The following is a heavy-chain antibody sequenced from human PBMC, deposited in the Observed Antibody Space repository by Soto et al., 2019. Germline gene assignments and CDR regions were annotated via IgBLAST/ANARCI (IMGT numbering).Heavy chain of an antibody. Sequence: EVQMVESGGGLVKPGGSLRLSCAASGITFSNYYMNWVRQAPGKGLEWVSSIDSSGSHTFYADSVKGRFTISRDHAINTLYLQMHRLRAEDTAVYPCAGTYDRLDYWGQGTLVTVSS. CDR1: GITFSNYY. D-gene: IGHD3-9*01. V-gene: IGHV3-21*01. CDR2: IDSSGSHT. CDR3: AGTYDRLDY. J-gene: IGHJ4*02.